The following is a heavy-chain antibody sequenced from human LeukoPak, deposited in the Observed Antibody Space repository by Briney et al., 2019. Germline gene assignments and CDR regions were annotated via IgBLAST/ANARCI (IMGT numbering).Heavy chain of an antibody. CDR2: INPNSGGT. J-gene: IGHJ3*02. Sequence: ASVKASCKATGYTFTSYYMHWVRQAPGQGLEWMGWINPNSGGTNYAQKFQGRVTMTRDTSISTAYMELSRLRSDDTAVYYCARVASGYCSSTSCYNDAFDIWGQGTMVTVSS. D-gene: IGHD2-2*01. CDR1: GYTFTSYY. CDR3: ARVASGYCSSTSCYNDAFDI. V-gene: IGHV1-2*02.